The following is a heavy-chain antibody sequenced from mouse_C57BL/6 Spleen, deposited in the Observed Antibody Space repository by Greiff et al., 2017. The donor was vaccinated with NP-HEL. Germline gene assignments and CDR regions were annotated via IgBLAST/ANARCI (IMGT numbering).Heavy chain of an antibody. D-gene: IGHD1-1*01. CDR1: GFTFSSYG. CDR2: ISSGGSYT. V-gene: IGHV5-6*01. CDR3: ARQRAFTTVVATEDYYAMDY. J-gene: IGHJ4*01. Sequence: EVQGVESGGDLVKPGGSLKLSCAASGFTFSSYGMSWVRQTPDKRLEWVATISSGGSYTYYPDSVKGRFTISRDNAKNTLYLQMSSLKSEDTAMYYGARQRAFTTVVATEDYYAMDYWGQGTSVTVSS.